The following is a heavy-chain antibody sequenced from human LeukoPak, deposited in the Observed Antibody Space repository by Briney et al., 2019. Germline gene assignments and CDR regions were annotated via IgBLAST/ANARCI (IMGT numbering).Heavy chain of an antibody. V-gene: IGHV4-38-2*02. Sequence: SETLSLTCTVSGYSISSGYYWGWIRQAPGKGLEWIGNLYHSGSTYYNPSLKSRVSISVDTSKNQFSLNLSSVTAADTAVYYCARELGTSSGWLDYWGQGTLVTVSS. CDR1: GYSISSGYY. CDR2: LYHSGST. D-gene: IGHD6-19*01. J-gene: IGHJ4*02. CDR3: ARELGTSSGWLDY.